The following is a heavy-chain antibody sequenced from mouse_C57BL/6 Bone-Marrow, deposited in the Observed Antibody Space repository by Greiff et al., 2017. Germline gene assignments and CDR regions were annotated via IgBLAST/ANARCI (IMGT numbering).Heavy chain of an antibody. CDR2: IDPSDSYT. CDR3: HTTVPFGY. Sequence: QVQLQQPGAELVKPGASVKLSCKASGYTFTSYWMQWVKQRPGQGLEWIGEIDPSDSYTNYNQKFKGKATLTVDTSSSTAYMQLSSLTSEDSAVYYCHTTVPFGYWGQGTTLTVCS. V-gene: IGHV1-50*01. D-gene: IGHD1-1*01. CDR1: GYTFTSYW. J-gene: IGHJ2*01.